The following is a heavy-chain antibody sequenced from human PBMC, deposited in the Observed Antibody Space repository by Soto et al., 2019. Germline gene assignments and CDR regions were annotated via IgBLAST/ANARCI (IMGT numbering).Heavy chain of an antibody. CDR2: ISGSGGST. J-gene: IGHJ1*01. D-gene: IGHD6-6*01. CDR3: AKVLIAARPGEYFQH. CDR1: GFTFSSYA. V-gene: IGHV3-23*01. Sequence: GGSLRLSCAASGFTFSSYAVSWVRQAPGKGLEWVSAISGSGGSTYYADSVKGRFTISRDNSKNTLYLQMNSLRAEDTAVYYCAKVLIAARPGEYFQHWGQGTLVTVSS.